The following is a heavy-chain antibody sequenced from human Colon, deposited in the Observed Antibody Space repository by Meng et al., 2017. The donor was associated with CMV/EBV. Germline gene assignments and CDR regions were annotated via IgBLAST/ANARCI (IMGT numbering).Heavy chain of an antibody. J-gene: IGHJ4*02. Sequence: GSLRLSCIVTSGSMITYYWSWIRQPPGKGLEWIGYIDYSGSIFYNPSLKTRVIISVDSSKTQFSLNLSSVTAADTAVYYCASADCSSSTCLFDSWGQGTLVTVSS. D-gene: IGHD2-2*01. V-gene: IGHV4-59*01. CDR1: SGSMITYY. CDR2: IDYSGSI. CDR3: ASADCSSSTCLFDS.